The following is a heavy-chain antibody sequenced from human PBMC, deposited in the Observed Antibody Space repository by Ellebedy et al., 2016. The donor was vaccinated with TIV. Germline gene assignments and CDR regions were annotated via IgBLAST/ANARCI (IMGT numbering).Heavy chain of an antibody. CDR2: IYPGDSET. CDR1: GYYFNSYW. V-gene: IGHV5-51*01. Sequence: PGGSLRLSCKGSGYYFNSYWIGWMRQMPGKGLEWMGIIYPGDSETRYSPSFQGHVTISVDKSITTAYLQWSSLKASDTAMYYCTRLGPPILRFAHYFESWGQGTPVTVSS. CDR3: TRLGPPILRFAHYFES. J-gene: IGHJ4*02. D-gene: IGHD3-3*01.